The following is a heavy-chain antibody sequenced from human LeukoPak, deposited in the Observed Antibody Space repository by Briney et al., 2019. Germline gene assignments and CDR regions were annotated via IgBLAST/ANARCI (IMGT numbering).Heavy chain of an antibody. CDR2: ISSSSSYI. J-gene: IGHJ4*01. V-gene: IGHV3-21*01. CDR3: AKDRAYYEY. CDR1: GLTFSSDS. Sequence: GGSLRLSCAASGLTFSSDSINWVRQAAGWGLEWVSSISSSSSYIYYADSGEGRFTISRDNANNSMYLQMNSPRAEDKAVYYCAKDRAYYEYWGQGTLVTVSS. D-gene: IGHD4/OR15-4a*01.